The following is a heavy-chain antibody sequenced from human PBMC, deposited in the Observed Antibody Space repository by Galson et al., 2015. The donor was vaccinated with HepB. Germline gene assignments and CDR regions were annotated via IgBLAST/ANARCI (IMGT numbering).Heavy chain of an antibody. CDR2: ISGSRTYT. CDR3: ARAVVVAATTTPFDY. Sequence: SLRLSCAASGFTFSDYYMTWIRQAPGKGPEWISYISGSRTYTSYADFVRGRFVISRGNAKNSLYLQMNILRAEDTAVYYCARAVVVAATTTPFDYWGQGTLVTVSS. V-gene: IGHV3-11*06. D-gene: IGHD2-15*01. CDR1: GFTFSDYY. J-gene: IGHJ4*02.